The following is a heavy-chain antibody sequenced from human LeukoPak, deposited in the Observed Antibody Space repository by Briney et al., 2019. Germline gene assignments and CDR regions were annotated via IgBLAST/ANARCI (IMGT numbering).Heavy chain of an antibody. Sequence: GGSLRLSCAASGFAFSSYGMHWVRQAPGKGLDWVAVISNDGSKKYYADSVKGRFTISRDNSKNTLSLQVSSLRTEDTAVYYCAKDRYSYAFEYSDSWGQGTLVTVSS. CDR2: ISNDGSKK. J-gene: IGHJ4*02. CDR3: AKDRYSYAFEYSDS. V-gene: IGHV3-30*18. CDR1: GFAFSSYG. D-gene: IGHD5-18*01.